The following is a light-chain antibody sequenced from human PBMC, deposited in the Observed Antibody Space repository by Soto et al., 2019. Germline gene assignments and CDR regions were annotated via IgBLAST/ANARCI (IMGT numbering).Light chain of an antibody. Sequence: QSVLTQAPSASGTPGQRVSISCSGSSSNIGSNYVYWYQQLPGTAPKLLIYRNNQRPSGVPDRFSGSKSGTSASLAISGLRSEDEADYYCAAWDDSLSANYVFGTGTKVTVL. CDR3: AAWDDSLSANYV. V-gene: IGLV1-47*01. J-gene: IGLJ1*01. CDR2: RNN. CDR1: SSNIGSNY.